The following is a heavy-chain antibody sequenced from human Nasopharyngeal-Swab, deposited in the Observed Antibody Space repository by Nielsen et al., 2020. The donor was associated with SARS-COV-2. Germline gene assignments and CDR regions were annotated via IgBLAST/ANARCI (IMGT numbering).Heavy chain of an antibody. V-gene: IGHV3-48*03. CDR1: GFPYSSYE. J-gene: IGHJ6*02. CDR3: ARERDGMDV. Sequence: GESLKISCAASGFPYSSYEMNWVRQAPGKGLEWVSYISSSGSTIYYADSVKGRFTISRDNAKNSLYLQMNSLRAEDTAVYYCARERDGMDVWGQGNTVTVSS. CDR2: ISSSGSTI.